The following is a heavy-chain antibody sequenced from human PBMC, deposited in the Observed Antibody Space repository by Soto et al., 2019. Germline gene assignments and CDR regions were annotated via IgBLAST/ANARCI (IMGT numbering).Heavy chain of an antibody. D-gene: IGHD4-17*01. V-gene: IGHV1-18*01. CDR3: ARAGDYGHHTGDY. CDR2: INTYNGNT. Sequence: QVQLVQSGAEVKKPGASVKVSCKASGYTFTSYGISWVRQAPGHGLEWMGWINTYNGNTNYAQKLHGRVTMTTDTSTSTAYTELRSLRSDDTAVYYCARAGDYGHHTGDYWGQGTLVTVSS. J-gene: IGHJ4*02. CDR1: GYTFTSYG.